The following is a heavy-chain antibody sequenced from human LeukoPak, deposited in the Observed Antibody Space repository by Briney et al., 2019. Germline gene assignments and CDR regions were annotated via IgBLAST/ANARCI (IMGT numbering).Heavy chain of an antibody. CDR1: GFTFSSYE. D-gene: IGHD1-26*01. Sequence: GGSLRLSCAASGFTFSSYEMNWVRQAPGKGLEWVSSISSSSSYIYYADSVKGRFTISRDNAKNSLYLQMNSLRAEETAVYYCARVGGDDAFDIWGQGTMVTVSS. V-gene: IGHV3-21*01. J-gene: IGHJ3*02. CDR3: ARVGGDDAFDI. CDR2: ISSSSSYI.